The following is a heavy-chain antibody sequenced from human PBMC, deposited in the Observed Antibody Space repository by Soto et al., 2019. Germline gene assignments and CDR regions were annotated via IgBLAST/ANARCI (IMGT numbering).Heavy chain of an antibody. Sequence: ASVKVSCKASGYTFTSYDINWVRQATGQGLEWMGWMNPNSGNTGYAQKFQGRVTMTRNTSISTAYMELSSLRSEDTAVYYCARVGYANYYYYGMDVWGQGATVTVSS. CDR2: MNPNSGNT. J-gene: IGHJ6*02. D-gene: IGHD5-12*01. CDR1: GYTFTSYD. CDR3: ARVGYANYYYYGMDV. V-gene: IGHV1-8*01.